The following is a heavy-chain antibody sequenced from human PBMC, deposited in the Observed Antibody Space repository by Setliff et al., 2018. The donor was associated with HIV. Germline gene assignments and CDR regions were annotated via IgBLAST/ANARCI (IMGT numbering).Heavy chain of an antibody. CDR1: GGILSTYA. D-gene: IGHD3-10*01. J-gene: IGHJ3*01. Sequence: SVKVSCKASGGILSTYATIWVRQAPGQGLEWLGGIIPLFGRASYAQKFQGRVTITADESTNTAYMELSNLRSGDTAVYYCARETAPSHYYGSGSYRLHAFDVWGQGTMVTVSS. CDR3: ARETAPSHYYGSGSYRLHAFDV. V-gene: IGHV1-69*13. CDR2: IIPLFGRA.